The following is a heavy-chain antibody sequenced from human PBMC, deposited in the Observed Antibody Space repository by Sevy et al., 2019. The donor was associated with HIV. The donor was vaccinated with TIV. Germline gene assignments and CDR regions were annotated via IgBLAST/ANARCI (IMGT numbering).Heavy chain of an antibody. CDR3: ARVAVSYCTNDCYHRFDY. V-gene: IGHV3-30-3*01. D-gene: IGHD2-8*01. Sequence: GGSLRLSCAVSGFSFSHYAFYWVRQAPGKGLEWVSLISYDGTYKYYADSVKGRFTISRDNSKNTLYLQMNSLRGNDTAVYYCARVAVSYCTNDCYHRFDYWGPGALVTVSS. CDR2: ISYDGTYK. J-gene: IGHJ4*02. CDR1: GFSFSHYA.